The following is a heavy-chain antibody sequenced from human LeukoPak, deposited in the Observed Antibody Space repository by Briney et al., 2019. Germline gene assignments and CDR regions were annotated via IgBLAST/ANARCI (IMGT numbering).Heavy chain of an antibody. CDR3: ARFSSSWYWFDP. J-gene: IGHJ5*02. D-gene: IGHD6-13*01. CDR2: INPNSGGT. CDR1: GYTFTGYY. V-gene: IGHV1-2*02. Sequence: ASVKVSCKASGYTFTGYYMHCVRQAPGQGLEWMGWINPNSGGTNYAQKFQGRVTMTRDTSISTAYMELSSLRSEDTAVYYCARFSSSWYWFDPWGQGTLVTVSS.